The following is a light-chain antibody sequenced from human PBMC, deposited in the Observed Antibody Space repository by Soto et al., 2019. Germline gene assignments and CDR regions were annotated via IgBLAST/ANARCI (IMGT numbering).Light chain of an antibody. J-gene: IGKJ4*01. CDR3: QQYFTSPLT. CDR2: GVS. CDR1: QSVSSNY. V-gene: IGKV3-20*01. Sequence: EVVLTQSPGTLSLSPGESATLSCRASQSVSSNYLAWYQQKPGQAPRLLIYGVSTRATGIPDRFSGSGSGPDFSLTISRLEPEGFALYYCQQYFTSPLTFGGGTKVEI.